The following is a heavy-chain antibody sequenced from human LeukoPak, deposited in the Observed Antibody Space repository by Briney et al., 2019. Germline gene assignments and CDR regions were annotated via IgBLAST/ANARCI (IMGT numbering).Heavy chain of an antibody. CDR1: GFTFSSYG. CDR2: ISGSGGST. J-gene: IGHJ4*02. D-gene: IGHD3-10*01. CDR3: AKPFGGSGSLFDY. V-gene: IGHV3-23*01. Sequence: GGSLRLSCAASGFTFSSYGMSWVRQAPGKGLEWVSAISGSGGSTYYADSVKGRFTISRDNSKNTLYLQMNSLRAEDTAVYYCAKPFGGSGSLFDYWGQGTLVTVSS.